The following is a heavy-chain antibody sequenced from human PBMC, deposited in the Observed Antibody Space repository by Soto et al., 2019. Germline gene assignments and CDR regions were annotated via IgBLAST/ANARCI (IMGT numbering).Heavy chain of an antibody. V-gene: IGHV3-23*01. CDR3: AKGFGSSSSPDY. D-gene: IGHD6-6*01. Sequence: EVQLLESGGGLVQPGGSLRLSCAASGFTFSSYAMSWVRQAPGKGLEWVSAISGSGGSTYYADSVKGRFTISRDNSKNTLYLQMNSLRAEYTDVYYCAKGFGSSSSPDYLGRGTLVTVSS. CDR1: GFTFSSYA. J-gene: IGHJ4*02. CDR2: ISGSGGST.